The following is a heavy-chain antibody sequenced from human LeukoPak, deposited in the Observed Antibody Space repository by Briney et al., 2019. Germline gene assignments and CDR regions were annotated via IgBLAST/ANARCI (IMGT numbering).Heavy chain of an antibody. CDR2: IYHSGST. J-gene: IGHJ4*02. D-gene: IGHD6-19*01. CDR1: GYSISSGYY. Sequence: PSETLSLTCAVSGYSISSGYYWGWIRQPPGKGLEWIGCIYHSGSTYYNPSLKSRVTISVDTSKNQFSLKLSSVTAADTAVYYCARSQEGAVAGTTFDYWGQGTLVTVSS. CDR3: ARSQEGAVAGTTFDY. V-gene: IGHV4-38-2*01.